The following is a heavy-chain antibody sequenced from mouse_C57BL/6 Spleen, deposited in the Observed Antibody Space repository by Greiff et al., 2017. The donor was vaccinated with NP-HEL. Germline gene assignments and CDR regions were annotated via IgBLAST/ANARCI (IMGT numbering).Heavy chain of an antibody. V-gene: IGHV5-4*01. CDR3: ARDRGYYRDYAMDY. J-gene: IGHJ4*01. CDR1: GFTFSSYA. D-gene: IGHD2-14*01. CDR2: ISDGGSYT. Sequence: EVKLMESGGGLVKPGGSLKLSCAASGFTFSSYAMSWVRQTPEKRLEWVATISDGGSYTYYPDNVKGRFTISRDNAKNNLYLQMSHLKSEDTAMYYCARDRGYYRDYAMDYWGQGTSVTVSS.